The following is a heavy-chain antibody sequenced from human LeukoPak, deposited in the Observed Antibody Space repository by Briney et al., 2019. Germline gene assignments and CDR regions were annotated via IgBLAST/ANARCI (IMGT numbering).Heavy chain of an antibody. CDR3: ARDPYYYDSSGSLHAFDI. CDR1: GYTFTTYY. V-gene: IGHV1-46*01. Sequence: ASVKVSCKASGYTFTTYYMHWVRQAPGQWLEWMGIINPSGGSTTYAQKFQGRVTMTRDTSTSTVYMELSSLRSEDTAVYYCARDPYYYDSSGSLHAFDIWGQGTMVTVSS. CDR2: INPSGGST. J-gene: IGHJ3*02. D-gene: IGHD3-22*01.